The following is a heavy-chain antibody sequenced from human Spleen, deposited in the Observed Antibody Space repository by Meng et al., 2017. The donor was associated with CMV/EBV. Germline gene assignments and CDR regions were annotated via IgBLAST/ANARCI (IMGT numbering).Heavy chain of an antibody. CDR3: ARHTRRTATGTHYFLDS. D-gene: IGHD6-13*01. CDR2: IYHSGST. J-gene: IGHJ4*02. Sequence: SISSSNLWTWVRQVPGKGLEWIGEIYHSGSTNYNPSLRSRVTVSVDTSKSQFSLKLTSAAAADTAVYYCARHTRRTATGTHYFLDSWGQGTLVTVSS. CDR1: SISSSNL. V-gene: IGHV4-4*02.